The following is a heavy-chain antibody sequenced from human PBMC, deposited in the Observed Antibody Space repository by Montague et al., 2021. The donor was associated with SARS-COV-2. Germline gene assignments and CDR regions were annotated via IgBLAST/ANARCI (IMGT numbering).Heavy chain of an antibody. D-gene: IGHD3-9*01. CDR1: GFPLSTPNVG. CDR2: IYSNDEK. V-gene: IGHV2-5*01. CDR3: AHLIRYYDIFTGIPFDY. J-gene: IGHJ4*02. Sequence: PALVKPTQTLTLTCTFSGFPLSTPNVGVGWIRQPPGKALEWVAVIYSNDEKRYSPSLRNRLTITKDTAKNQVVLSLTYVDPADTATYYCAHLIRYYDIFTGIPFDYWGQGSQVTVSS.